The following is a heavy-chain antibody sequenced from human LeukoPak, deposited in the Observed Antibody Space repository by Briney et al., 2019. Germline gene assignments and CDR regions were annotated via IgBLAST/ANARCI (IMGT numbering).Heavy chain of an antibody. CDR1: GGSISNYY. CDR2: IYYSGNT. D-gene: IGHD3-10*01. Sequence: SETLSLTCTVSGGSISNYYWSWIRQPPGKGLEWIGYIYYSGNTNYNPSLKSRVTISVDTSKNQFSLKVSSVTAADTAVYYCARRRYYASGSYSVLARDFDYWGQGTLVTVSS. J-gene: IGHJ4*02. V-gene: IGHV4-59*08. CDR3: ARRRYYASGSYSVLARDFDY.